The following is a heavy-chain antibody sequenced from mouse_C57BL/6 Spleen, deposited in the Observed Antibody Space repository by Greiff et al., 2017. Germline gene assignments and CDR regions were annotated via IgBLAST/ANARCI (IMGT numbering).Heavy chain of an antibody. J-gene: IGHJ3*01. CDR3: ARRWDYDGAWFAY. CDR2: IYPGDGDT. D-gene: IGHD2-4*01. V-gene: IGHV1-80*01. Sequence: VQLQQSGAELVKPGASVKISCKASGYAFSSYWMNWVKQRPGKGLEWIGQIYPGDGDTNYNGKFKGKATLTADKSSSTAYMQLSSLTSEDSAVYFCARRWDYDGAWFAYWGQGTLVTVSA. CDR1: GYAFSSYW.